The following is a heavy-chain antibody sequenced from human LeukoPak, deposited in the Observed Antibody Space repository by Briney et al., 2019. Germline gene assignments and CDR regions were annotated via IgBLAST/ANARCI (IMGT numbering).Heavy chain of an antibody. D-gene: IGHD3-10*01. J-gene: IGHJ6*03. V-gene: IGHV1-2*02. CDR2: INPNSGGT. CDR3: ARLGVMLVRGVIITRGYYYMDV. CDR1: GGTFSSYA. Sequence: GASVKVSCKASGGTFSSYAISWVRQAPGQGLEWMGWINPNSGGTNYAQKFQGRVTMTRDTSISTAYMELSRLRSDDTAVYYCARLGVMLVRGVIITRGYYYMDVWGKGTTVTVSS.